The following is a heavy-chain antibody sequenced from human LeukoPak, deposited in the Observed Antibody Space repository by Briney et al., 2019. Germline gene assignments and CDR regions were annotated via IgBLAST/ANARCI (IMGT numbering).Heavy chain of an antibody. CDR3: ARGQGTVTTH. V-gene: IGHV4-34*01. D-gene: IGHD4-17*01. CDR2: INHSGSA. CDR1: GGSFSVYY. Sequence: SETLSLTCAVYGGSFSVYYWNWIRQPPGKGLEWIGEINHSGSANYNPSLKSRVTISLDTSKNQFSLKLSSVTAADTAVYYCARGQGTVTTHWGQGTLVTVSS. J-gene: IGHJ4*02.